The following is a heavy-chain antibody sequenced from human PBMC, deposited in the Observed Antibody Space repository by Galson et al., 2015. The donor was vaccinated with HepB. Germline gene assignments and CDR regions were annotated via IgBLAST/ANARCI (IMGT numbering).Heavy chain of an antibody. V-gene: IGHV3-21*01. J-gene: IGHJ4*02. CDR3: ERDLRVTDYYAGAAYFFDC. CDR1: GFTFRTYS. D-gene: IGHD3-10*01. CDR2: IYSSRAYI. Sequence: SLRLSCAASGFTFRTYSMNWVRQAPGKGLEWVSSIYSSRAYIYYADSVKGRFTITNDNTQNALFLKMNSLRAEDTDVYYCERDLRVTDYYAGAAYFFDCWGQGTLVTVSS.